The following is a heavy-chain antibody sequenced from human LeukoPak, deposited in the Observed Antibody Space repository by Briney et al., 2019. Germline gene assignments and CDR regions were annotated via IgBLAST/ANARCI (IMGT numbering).Heavy chain of an antibody. J-gene: IGHJ6*03. CDR3: ARDLQYYDFWSGYSPDYYMDV. Sequence: ASVKVSCRASGYTFTSYGISWVRQAPGQGLEWMGWISAYNGNTNYAQKPQGRVTMTTDTSTSTAYMELRSLRSDDTAVYYCARDLQYYDFWSGYSPDYYMDVWGKGTTVTVSS. D-gene: IGHD3-3*01. CDR1: GYTFTSYG. V-gene: IGHV1-18*01. CDR2: ISAYNGNT.